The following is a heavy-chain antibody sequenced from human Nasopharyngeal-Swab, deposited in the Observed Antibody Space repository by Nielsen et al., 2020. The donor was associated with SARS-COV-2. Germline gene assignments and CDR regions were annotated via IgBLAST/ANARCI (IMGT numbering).Heavy chain of an antibody. Sequence: GGSLRLSCGASDFTFSHYWMSWVRQAPGKGPEWVANINHDGSQKYYVDSVKGRFTISRDNSKNSIYLQMDRLRVEDTAVYYCARESSAADYWGQGTLVTVSS. CDR3: ARESSAADY. J-gene: IGHJ1*01. CDR2: INHDGSQK. D-gene: IGHD6-13*01. V-gene: IGHV3-7*01. CDR1: DFTFSHYW.